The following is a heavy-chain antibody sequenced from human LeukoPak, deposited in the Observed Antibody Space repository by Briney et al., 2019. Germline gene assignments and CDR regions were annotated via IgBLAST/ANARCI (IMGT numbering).Heavy chain of an antibody. V-gene: IGHV1-2*04. D-gene: IGHD6-19*01. Sequence: ASVKVSCKASGYTFTGYYMHWVRQAPGQGLEWMGWINPNSGGTNYAQKFQGWVTMTRDTSISTAYMELSRLRSDDTAVYYCARGPRGEQWLAYYFDYWGQGTLVTVSS. CDR1: GYTFTGYY. J-gene: IGHJ4*02. CDR3: ARGPRGEQWLAYYFDY. CDR2: INPNSGGT.